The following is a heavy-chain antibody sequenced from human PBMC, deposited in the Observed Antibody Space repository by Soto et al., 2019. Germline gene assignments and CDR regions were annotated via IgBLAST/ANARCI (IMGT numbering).Heavy chain of an antibody. Sequence: GGSLRLSCAASGFTFSTYVMSWVRQPPRKGLEWVSAVGGSGTNTYYADSVKGRFTISRDNSKDTLYLEMNSLRAEDTAVYYCAGITLVRGVINSWGQGTLVTVSS. CDR3: AGITLVRGVINS. J-gene: IGHJ5*02. D-gene: IGHD3-10*01. V-gene: IGHV3-23*01. CDR2: VGGSGTNT. CDR1: GFTFSTYV.